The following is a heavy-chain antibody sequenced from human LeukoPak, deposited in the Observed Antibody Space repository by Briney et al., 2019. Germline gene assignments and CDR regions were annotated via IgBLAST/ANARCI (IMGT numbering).Heavy chain of an antibody. CDR1: GGTFSSYA. CDR2: IIPIFGTA. D-gene: IGHD6-6*01. V-gene: IGHV1-69*05. J-gene: IGHJ5*02. Sequence: GSSVKVSCKASGGTFSSYAIIWVRQAPGQGLEWMGGIIPIFGTANYAQKFQGRVTITTDESTSTAYMELSSLRSEDTAVYYCASYAGSARTANNWFDPWGQGTLVNGSS. CDR3: ASYAGSARTANNWFDP.